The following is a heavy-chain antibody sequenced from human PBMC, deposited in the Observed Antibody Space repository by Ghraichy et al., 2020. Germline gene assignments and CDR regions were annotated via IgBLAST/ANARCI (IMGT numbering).Heavy chain of an antibody. Sequence: GGSLRLSCTASGFTFSTYSMSWVRQAPGKGLEWVSSISSASKNLRYGESVKGRFTTSRDNAKNLLHLQMNGLRVEDTAVYYCAREEGYCSDDTCHSGFDFWGQGTLVIVSS. V-gene: IGHV3-21*01. CDR1: GFTFSTYS. J-gene: IGHJ4*02. D-gene: IGHD2-15*01. CDR2: ISSASKNL. CDR3: AREEGYCSDDTCHSGFDF.